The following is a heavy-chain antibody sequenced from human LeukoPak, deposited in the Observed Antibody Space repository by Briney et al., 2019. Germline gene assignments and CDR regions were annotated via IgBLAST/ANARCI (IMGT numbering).Heavy chain of an antibody. V-gene: IGHV3-74*01. D-gene: IGHD6-19*01. Sequence: GGSLRLSCAASGFIFNKYWMHWVRQAPGKGLVWVSRINSDGSTTSYADSVMGRFTISRDNAKNTLYLQMNSLRAEDTAVYYCARVIYSGWEGELSDWGQGTLVTVSS. CDR1: GFIFNKYW. CDR3: ARVIYSGWEGELSD. J-gene: IGHJ4*02. CDR2: INSDGSTT.